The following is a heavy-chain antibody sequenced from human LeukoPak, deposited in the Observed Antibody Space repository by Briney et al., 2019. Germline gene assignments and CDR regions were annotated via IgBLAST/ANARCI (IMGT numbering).Heavy chain of an antibody. V-gene: IGHV3-30*04. CDR2: SSYDGNYK. Sequence: GGSLRLSCAASAFTVSSYTMHWVRQASGKGLEWVAVSSYDGNYKTYADSVKGRFTISRDNSMNTLFLQMNSLRPEDTAVYYCARVPVRGMTITSGYFDYWGQGSLVTVSS. D-gene: IGHD3-10*01. J-gene: IGHJ4*02. CDR3: ARVPVRGMTITSGYFDY. CDR1: AFTVSSYT.